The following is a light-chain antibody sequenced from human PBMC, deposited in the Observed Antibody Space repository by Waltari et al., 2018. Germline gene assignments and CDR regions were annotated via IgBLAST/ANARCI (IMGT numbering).Light chain of an antibody. Sequence: DIVMTQSPISLPVTPGEQASISCRSSQSLLHSNGHNQLDWYLQKPGQSPQLLIYLGSNRASGVPDRFCGSGSGTDFTLKISRVEAEDVGIYYCMQALQTPWTFGQGTKVEIK. CDR3: MQALQTPWT. V-gene: IGKV2-28*01. J-gene: IGKJ1*01. CDR1: QSLLHSNGHNQ. CDR2: LGS.